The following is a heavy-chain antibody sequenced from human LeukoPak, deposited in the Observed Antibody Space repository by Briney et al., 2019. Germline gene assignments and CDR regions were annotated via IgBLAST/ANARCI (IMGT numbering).Heavy chain of an antibody. V-gene: IGHV3-23*01. CDR1: GFTFSTHA. J-gene: IGHJ4*02. CDR2: TGGGDEI. D-gene: IGHD1-7*01. Sequence: SGGSLRLSCAASGFTFSTHAMSWVRQAPGKGLEYVSGTGGGDEIHYADSVKGRFTVSRDNSKNTLFLQMNSLRAEDTAVYYCAKDATPGNSMWDYFDYWGQGTLVTVSS. CDR3: AKDATPGNSMWDYFDY.